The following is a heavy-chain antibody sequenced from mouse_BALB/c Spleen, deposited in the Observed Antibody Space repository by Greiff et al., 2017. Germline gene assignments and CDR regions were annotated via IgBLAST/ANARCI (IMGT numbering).Heavy chain of an antibody. CDR1: GYAFSSSW. CDR3: ARSGYEDAMDY. D-gene: IGHD2-10*02. Sequence: QVQLQQSGPELVKPGASVKISCKASGYAFSSSWMNWVKQRPGQGLEWIGRIYPGDGDTNYNGKFKGKATLTADKSSSTAYMQRSSLTSVDSAVYFCARSGYEDAMDYWGQGTSVTVSS. V-gene: IGHV1-82*01. J-gene: IGHJ4*01. CDR2: IYPGDGDT.